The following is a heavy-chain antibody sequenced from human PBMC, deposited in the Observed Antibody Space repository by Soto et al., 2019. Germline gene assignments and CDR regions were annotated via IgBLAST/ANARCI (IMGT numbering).Heavy chain of an antibody. CDR2: IHSDGST. J-gene: IGHJ4*02. CDR3: ARDASGPFDY. V-gene: IGHV3-53*01. CDR1: GFTVSDS. D-gene: IGHD6-19*01. Sequence: PGGSLRLSCSVAGFTVSDSMSWVRQAPGKGLECVSFIHSDGSTHYTDSVRGRFTISRDNSKNTLYLQMDRLRVDDKAVYFCARDASGPFDYWGQGTLVTVSS.